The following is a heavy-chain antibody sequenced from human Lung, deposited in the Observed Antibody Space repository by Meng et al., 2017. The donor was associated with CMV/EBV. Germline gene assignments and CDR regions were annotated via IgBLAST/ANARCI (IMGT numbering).Heavy chain of an antibody. D-gene: IGHD3-10*01. V-gene: IGHV4-4*02. J-gene: IGHJ1*01. CDR2: IPHRGSS. Sequence: QVHLRDSGPALVTPSETLSLTCAVSGDSITNHNWWAWVRQPPGKGLEWIGEIPHRGSSAYNPSLKSRVSMSIDKSKNQFSLKLTSVTAADTAVYHCLRRSGGSVWGQGTLVTVSS. CDR3: LRRSGGSV. CDR1: GDSITNHNW.